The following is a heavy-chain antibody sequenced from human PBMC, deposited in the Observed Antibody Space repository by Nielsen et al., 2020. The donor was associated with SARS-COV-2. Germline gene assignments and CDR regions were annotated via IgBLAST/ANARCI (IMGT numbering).Heavy chain of an antibody. CDR1: GYTFTSYN. D-gene: IGHD2-8*01. V-gene: IGHV1-8*01. J-gene: IGHJ4*02. CDR2: MSPNSGNI. CDR3: ARGAHQWAADY. Sequence: ASVKVSCKASGYTFTSYNINWVRQAPGQGLEWMGWMSPNSGNIGYAQKFQGRVTTTRDMSVNTAYMELSGLTSDDTAVYFCARGAHQWAADYWGQGTLVTVSS.